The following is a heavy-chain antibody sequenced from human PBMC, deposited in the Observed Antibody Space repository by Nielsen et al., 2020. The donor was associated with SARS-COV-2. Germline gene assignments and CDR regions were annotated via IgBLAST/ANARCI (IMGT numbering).Heavy chain of an antibody. CDR2: ISSDGNKK. CDR3: ARDRLWVGEVS. V-gene: IGHV3-30*03. CDR1: GFTISNYG. Sequence: GESLKISCAVSGFTISNYGMQWVRQAPGKGLEWVAVISSDGNKKNYADSVKGRFTISRDNSKSTLYLQMNSLRPDDTAVYFCARDRLWVGEVSWGQGTLVTVSS. J-gene: IGHJ5*02. D-gene: IGHD3-10*01.